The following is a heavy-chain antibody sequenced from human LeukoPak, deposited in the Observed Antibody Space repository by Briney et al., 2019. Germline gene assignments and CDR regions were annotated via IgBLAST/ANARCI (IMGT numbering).Heavy chain of an antibody. CDR2: ISSSSSYI. D-gene: IGHD7-27*01. CDR3: AQNGDERLYDY. J-gene: IGHJ4*02. Sequence: GGSLRLSCAASGFTFSSYSMNWARQAPGKGLEWVSSISSSSSYIYYADSVKGRFTISRDNAKNSLYLQMNSLRAEDTAVYYCAQNGDERLYDYWGQGTLVTVSS. CDR1: GFTFSSYS. V-gene: IGHV3-21*01.